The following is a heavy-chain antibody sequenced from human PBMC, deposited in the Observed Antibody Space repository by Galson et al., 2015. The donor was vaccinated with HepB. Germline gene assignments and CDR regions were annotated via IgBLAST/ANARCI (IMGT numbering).Heavy chain of an antibody. CDR3: ARHRGPRIVVVVAATDFDY. Sequence: QSGAEVKKPGESLRISCKGSGYSFTSYWISWVRQMPGKGLEWMGRIDPSDSYTNYSPSFQGHVTISADKSISTAYLQWSSLKASDTAMYYCARHRGPRIVVVVAATDFDYWGQGTLVTVSS. CDR1: GYSFTSYW. J-gene: IGHJ4*02. V-gene: IGHV5-10-1*01. D-gene: IGHD2-15*01. CDR2: IDPSDSYT.